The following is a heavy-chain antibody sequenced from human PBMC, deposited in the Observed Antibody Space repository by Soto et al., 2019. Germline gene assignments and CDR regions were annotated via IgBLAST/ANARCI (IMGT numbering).Heavy chain of an antibody. CDR3: AREGGDGVDY. CDR1: GGSINSVNYY. CDR2: IYYSGST. J-gene: IGHJ4*02. D-gene: IGHD3-16*01. V-gene: IGHV4-31*03. Sequence: SETLALTCSVSGGSINSVNYYWSWIRQHPGKGLEWIGYIYYSGSTHYNPSLKSRVTISVDTSENQFSLELSSVTAADTAVYYCAREGGDGVDYWGQGTLVTVSS.